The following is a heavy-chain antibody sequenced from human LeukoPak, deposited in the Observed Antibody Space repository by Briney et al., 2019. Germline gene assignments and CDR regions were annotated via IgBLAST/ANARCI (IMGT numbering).Heavy chain of an antibody. V-gene: IGHV3-21*04. Sequence: GGSLRLSCAASGFTFSSYSMNWVSQAHGEGRGWVSSISSSSSYIYYADSVKGRFTISRDTAKNSLYLQMNSLRAEDTALYYCARVSDISVAAYFDYWGQGTLVTVSS. CDR2: ISSSSSYI. CDR1: GFTFSSYS. D-gene: IGHD6-19*01. CDR3: ARVSDISVAAYFDY. J-gene: IGHJ4*02.